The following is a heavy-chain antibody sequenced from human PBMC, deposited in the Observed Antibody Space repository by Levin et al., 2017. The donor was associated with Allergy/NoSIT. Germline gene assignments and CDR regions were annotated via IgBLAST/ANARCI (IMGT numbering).Heavy chain of an antibody. V-gene: IGHV3-30*03. J-gene: IGHJ4*02. CDR1: GFSFSSST. D-gene: IGHD2-21*01. Sequence: GESLKISCAAAGFSFSSSTMHWVRQAPGKGLEWVAVISYDGSNKYYADSVRGRFVISRDNSNNALSLQMNSLQPEDTATYYCVRSQWVIPRQLDYWGQGSLVTVSS. CDR3: VRSQWVIPRQLDY. CDR2: ISYDGSNK.